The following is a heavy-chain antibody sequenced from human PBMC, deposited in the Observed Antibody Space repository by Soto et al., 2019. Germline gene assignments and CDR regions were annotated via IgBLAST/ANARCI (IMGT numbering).Heavy chain of an antibody. Sequence: GGTLRISCAAYGFTFSSYGMHWFRQAPGKGLEWVAVISYDGSNKYYADSVKGRFTISRDNSKNTLYLQMNSLRAEDTAVYYCAKKGTLGRDDYDVMDVWGQGTTVTGSS. J-gene: IGHJ6*02. CDR3: AKKGTLGRDDYDVMDV. V-gene: IGHV3-30*18. D-gene: IGHD7-27*01. CDR2: ISYDGSNK. CDR1: GFTFSSYG.